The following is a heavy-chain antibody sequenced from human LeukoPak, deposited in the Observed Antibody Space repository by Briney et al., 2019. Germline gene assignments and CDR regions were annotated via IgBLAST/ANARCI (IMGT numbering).Heavy chain of an antibody. CDR3: AMYIWFGELPLDY. V-gene: IGHV4-34*01. J-gene: IGHJ4*02. CDR1: GGSFSGYY. D-gene: IGHD3-10*01. Sequence: SETLSLTCAVYGGSFSGYYWSWIRQPPGKGLEWIGEINHSGSTNYNPSLKSRVTISVDTSKNQFSLKLSSVTAADTAVYYCAMYIWFGELPLDYWGQGTRFTVSS. CDR2: INHSGST.